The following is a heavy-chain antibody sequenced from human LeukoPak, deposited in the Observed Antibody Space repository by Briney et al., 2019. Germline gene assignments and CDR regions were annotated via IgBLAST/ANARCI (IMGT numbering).Heavy chain of an antibody. CDR3: ARGLPGRDAFDV. J-gene: IGHJ3*01. D-gene: IGHD3-16*01. V-gene: IGHV4-59*01. CDR1: GGSISSYY. Sequence: SETLSLTCTVSGGSISSYYWSWIRQPPGRGLEWIGYIYYSGGTNYNPSLGSRVTISEDTSKNQFSLNLNSLTAADTAVYYCARGLPGRDAFDVWGQGTVVTVSS. CDR2: IYYSGGT.